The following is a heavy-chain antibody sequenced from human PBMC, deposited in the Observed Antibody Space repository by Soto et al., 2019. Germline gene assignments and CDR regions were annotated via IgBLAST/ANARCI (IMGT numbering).Heavy chain of an antibody. CDR3: ARKNGSGRIGEYSSAFDY. CDR1: GGSVSSGSYY. D-gene: IGHD6-19*01. V-gene: IGHV4-61*01. CDR2: IYYSGST. Sequence: PSETLSLTCTVSGGSVSSGSYYWSWIRQPPGKGLEWIGYIYYSGSTNYNPSLKSRVTISVDTSKNQFSLKLSSGTAADTAVYYCARKNGSGRIGEYSSAFDYWGQGTLVTVSS. J-gene: IGHJ4*02.